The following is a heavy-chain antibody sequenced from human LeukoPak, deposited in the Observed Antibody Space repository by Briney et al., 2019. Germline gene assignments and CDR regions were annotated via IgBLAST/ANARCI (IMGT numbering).Heavy chain of an antibody. CDR2: ISSSGSTI. CDR3: ARARCSSTSCYRGYYGMDV. J-gene: IGHJ6*02. Sequence: GGSLRLSCAASGFTFSSYEMNWVRQAPGQGLEWVSYISSSGSTIYYADSVKGRFTISRDNAKNSLYLQMNSLRAEDTAVYYCARARCSSTSCYRGYYGMDVWGQGTTVTVSS. V-gene: IGHV3-48*03. CDR1: GFTFSSYE. D-gene: IGHD2-2*01.